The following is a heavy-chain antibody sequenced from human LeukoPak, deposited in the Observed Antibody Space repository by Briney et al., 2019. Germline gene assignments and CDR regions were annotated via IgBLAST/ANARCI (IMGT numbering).Heavy chain of an antibody. V-gene: IGHV4-39*01. CDR1: GGSISSSSYY. Sequence: SETLSLTCTVSGGSISSSSYYWGWIRRPPGKGLEWIGSIYYSGSTYYNPSLKSRVTISVDTSKNQFSLKLSSVTAADTAVYYCARQVYDYGDYVLWFDPWGQGTLVTVSS. CDR3: ARQVYDYGDYVLWFDP. J-gene: IGHJ5*02. D-gene: IGHD4-17*01. CDR2: IYYSGST.